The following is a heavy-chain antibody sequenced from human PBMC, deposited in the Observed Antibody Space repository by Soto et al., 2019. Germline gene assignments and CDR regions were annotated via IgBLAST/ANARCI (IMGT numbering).Heavy chain of an antibody. CDR2: IWYDGNNK. CDR3: ARRGIAAGDY. CDR1: GFTFSSYG. Sequence: QVQLVESGGGVVQPGRSLRLSCAASGFTFSSYGMHWVRQAPGKGLERVAVIWYDGNNKYYADSVKGRFTISRDNSKNPLYLQMSSLSAEDTAVYYCARRGIAAGDYWGQGTLVTVSS. J-gene: IGHJ4*02. D-gene: IGHD6-13*01. V-gene: IGHV3-33*01.